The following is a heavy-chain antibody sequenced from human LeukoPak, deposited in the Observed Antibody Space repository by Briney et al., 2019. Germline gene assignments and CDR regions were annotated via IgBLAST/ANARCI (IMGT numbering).Heavy chain of an antibody. Sequence: GGSLRLSCAASGFTFSSYSMNWVRQAPGKGLEWVSSISSSSYIYYADSVKGRFTISRDNAKNSLYLQMNSLRAEDTAVYYCATVDYGDYFHPHAFGIWGQGTMVTVSS. J-gene: IGHJ3*02. CDR1: GFTFSSYS. CDR2: ISSSSYI. CDR3: ATVDYGDYFHPHAFGI. V-gene: IGHV3-21*01. D-gene: IGHD4-17*01.